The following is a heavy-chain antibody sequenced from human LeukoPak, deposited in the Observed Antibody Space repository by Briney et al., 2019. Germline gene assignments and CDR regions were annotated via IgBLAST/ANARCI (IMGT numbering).Heavy chain of an antibody. CDR3: ARVYNWGYFDY. Sequence: ASVKVSCKASGYTFTGYYMHWVRQAPGQGLEWMGWINPNSGGTNYAQKFQGRVTMTRDTSISTAYMELRSLRSDDTAVYYCARVYNWGYFDYWGQGTLVTVSS. CDR2: INPNSGGT. J-gene: IGHJ4*02. CDR1: GYTFTGYY. V-gene: IGHV1-2*02. D-gene: IGHD1-20*01.